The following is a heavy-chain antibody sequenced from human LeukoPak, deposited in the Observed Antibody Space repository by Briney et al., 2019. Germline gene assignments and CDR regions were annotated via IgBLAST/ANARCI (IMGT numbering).Heavy chain of an antibody. J-gene: IGHJ5*02. Sequence: SCKASGYTFTGYYIHWVRQAPGKGLEWVAVISYDGSNKYYADSVKGRFTISRDNSKNTLYLQMNSLRAEDTAVYYCAKGGIVPSYWFDPWGQGTLVTVSS. V-gene: IGHV3-30*18. D-gene: IGHD1-26*01. CDR3: AKGGIVPSYWFDP. CDR2: ISYDGSNK. CDR1: GYTFTGYY.